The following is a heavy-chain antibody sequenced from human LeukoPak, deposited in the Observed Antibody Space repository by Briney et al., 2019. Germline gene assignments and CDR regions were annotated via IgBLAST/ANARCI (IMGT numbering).Heavy chain of an antibody. D-gene: IGHD3-22*01. CDR3: AKSETRITMIVVVIAPVY. CDR1: GFTFSSYA. CDR2: ISGSGGST. J-gene: IGHJ4*02. V-gene: IGHV3-23*01. Sequence: GGSLRLSCAASGFTFSSYAMSWVRQAPGKGLEWVSAISGSGGSTYYADSVKGRFTISRDNSKNTLYLRMNSLRAEDTAVYYCAKSETRITMIVVVIAPVYWGQGTLVTVSS.